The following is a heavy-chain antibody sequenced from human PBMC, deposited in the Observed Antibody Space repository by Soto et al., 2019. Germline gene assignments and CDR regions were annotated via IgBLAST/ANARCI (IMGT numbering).Heavy chain of an antibody. V-gene: IGHV2-5*02. Sequence: QITLKESGPTLVKPTQTLTLTCTFSGFSLSTSGVGVGWIRQPPGKALEWLALIYWDDDKRYSPSLKSRLTITKDTSKSQVVLTMTNMDPVDTATYYCVHTVLAAAGTRLFDYWGQGTLVTVSS. CDR2: IYWDDDK. J-gene: IGHJ4*02. CDR1: GFSLSTSGVG. D-gene: IGHD6-13*01. CDR3: VHTVLAAAGTRLFDY.